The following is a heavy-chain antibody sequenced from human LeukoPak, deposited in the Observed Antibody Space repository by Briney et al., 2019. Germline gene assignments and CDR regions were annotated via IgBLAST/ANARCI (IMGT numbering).Heavy chain of an antibody. CDR1: SGSITSYY. CDR3: AGAPSQYYFDY. Sequence: SETLSLTCTVSSGSITSYYWSWIRQPPGKGLEYIVHIYYTGTTDYNPSLPSRVPMSVDPSKNQFSLRPIPVTASDSAVYFCAGAPSQYYFDYWGQGTLVAVSS. J-gene: IGHJ4*02. CDR2: IYYTGTT. V-gene: IGHV4-59*01.